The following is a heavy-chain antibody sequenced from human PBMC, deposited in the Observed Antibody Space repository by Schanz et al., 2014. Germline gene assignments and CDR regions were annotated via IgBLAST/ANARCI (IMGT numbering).Heavy chain of an antibody. CDR3: AKNQYDDVDLSSFYFDF. CDR2: VHPGGST. J-gene: IGHJ4*02. Sequence: EVQLVESGGGLVQPRGSLRLSCAVSGFIVRSNYMTWVRQAPGKGLEWVSFVHPGGSTYYPDSVKGRFTISRDSSKNTLYLQMNSLRPEDTAIYYCAKNQYDDVDLSSFYFDFWGQGTLVTVSS. D-gene: IGHD3-10*02. CDR1: GFIVRSNY. V-gene: IGHV3-66*01.